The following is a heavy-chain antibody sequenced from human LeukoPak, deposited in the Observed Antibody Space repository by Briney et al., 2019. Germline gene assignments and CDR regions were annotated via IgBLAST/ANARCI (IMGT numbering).Heavy chain of an antibody. V-gene: IGHV3-23*01. J-gene: IGHJ4*02. CDR3: AKEQVVTMIVVVTTPLDY. CDR2: ISGSGGST. Sequence: GGSLRLSCAASGFTFSSYAMRWVRQAPGKGLEWVSAISGSGGSTYYADSVKGRFTISRDNSKNTLYLQMNSLRAEDTAVYYCAKEQVVTMIVVVTTPLDYWGQGTLVTVSS. D-gene: IGHD3-22*01. CDR1: GFTFSSYA.